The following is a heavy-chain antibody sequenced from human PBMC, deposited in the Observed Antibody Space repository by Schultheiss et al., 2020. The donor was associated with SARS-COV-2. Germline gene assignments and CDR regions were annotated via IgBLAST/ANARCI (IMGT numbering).Heavy chain of an antibody. D-gene: IGHD2-15*01. CDR1: GFTFSSYA. CDR3: AKEPTRSGY. J-gene: IGHJ4*02. CDR2: ISYDGSNK. Sequence: GGSLRLSCAASGFTFSSYAMSWVRQAPGKGLEWVAVISYDGSNKYYADSVKGRFTISRDNSKNTLYLQMNSLRAEDTAVYYCAKEPTRSGYWGQGTLVTVSS. V-gene: IGHV3-30*07.